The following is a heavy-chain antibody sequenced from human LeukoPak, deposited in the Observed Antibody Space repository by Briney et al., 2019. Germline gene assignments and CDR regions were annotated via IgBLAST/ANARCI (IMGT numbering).Heavy chain of an antibody. D-gene: IGHD3-22*01. CDR2: ISGSGGST. J-gene: IGHJ4*02. Sequence: PGGSLRLSCAASGFTFSSYAMSWVRQAPGKGLEWVSAISGSGGSTYYADSVKGRFTISRDNSKNTLYLQMSSLRAEDTAVYYCAKPGDYDSSGYLTWGQGTLVTVSS. CDR1: GFTFSSYA. CDR3: AKPGDYDSSGYLT. V-gene: IGHV3-23*01.